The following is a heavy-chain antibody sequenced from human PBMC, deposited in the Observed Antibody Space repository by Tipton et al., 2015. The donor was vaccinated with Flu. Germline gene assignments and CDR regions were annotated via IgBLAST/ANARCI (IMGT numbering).Heavy chain of an antibody. CDR3: ATLTGDDY. CDR2: VKQDGGEK. Sequence: SLRLSCAASGFTFESYWMSWVRQTPGKGLEWVANVKQDGGEKHYVDSVKGRFTISRDNAKNSLYLQLNSLRAEDTALYYCATLTGDDYWGQGDVVTVSS. J-gene: IGHJ4*02. D-gene: IGHD7-27*01. CDR1: GFTFESYW. V-gene: IGHV3-7*01.